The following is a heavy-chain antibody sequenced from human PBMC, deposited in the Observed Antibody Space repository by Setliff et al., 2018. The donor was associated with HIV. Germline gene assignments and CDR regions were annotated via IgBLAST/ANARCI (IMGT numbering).Heavy chain of an antibody. Sequence: SETLSLTCTVSGASISSHYWSWIRQSPGKGLEWIGSIYYSETTNNNPSLKSRLTISTDASKNQFSLKLSSVIAADTAVYYCARNRVPSSLWGQGTLVTVSS. J-gene: IGHJ4*02. CDR2: IYYSETT. CDR1: GASISSHY. D-gene: IGHD3-10*01. V-gene: IGHV4-59*11. CDR3: ARNRVPSSL.